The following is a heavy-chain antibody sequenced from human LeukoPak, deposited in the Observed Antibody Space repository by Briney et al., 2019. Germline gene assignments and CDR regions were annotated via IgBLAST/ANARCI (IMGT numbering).Heavy chain of an antibody. D-gene: IGHD6-13*01. Sequence: PGGSLRLSCAASGFTFSSYDMHWVRQATGKGLEWVSAIGTAGDTYYPGSVKGRFTISRENAKNSLYLQMNSLRAGDTAVYYCARNPPLQQLKYMDVWGKGTTVTVSS. CDR3: ARNPPLQQLKYMDV. CDR2: IGTAGDT. CDR1: GFTFSSYD. V-gene: IGHV3-13*01. J-gene: IGHJ6*03.